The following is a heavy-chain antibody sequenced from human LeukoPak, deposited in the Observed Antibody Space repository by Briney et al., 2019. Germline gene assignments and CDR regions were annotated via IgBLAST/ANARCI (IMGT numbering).Heavy chain of an antibody. CDR3: ARIREGYSYGYYFDY. V-gene: IGHV4-59*01. D-gene: IGHD5-18*01. J-gene: IGHJ4*02. CDR1: GGSISSYY. Sequence: SETLSLTCTVSGGSISSYYWSWIRQPPGKGLEWIGYIYYSGSTNYNPSLKSRVTISVDTSKNQFSLKLSSVTAADTAVYYCARIREGYSYGYYFDYWGQGTLVTVSS. CDR2: IYYSGST.